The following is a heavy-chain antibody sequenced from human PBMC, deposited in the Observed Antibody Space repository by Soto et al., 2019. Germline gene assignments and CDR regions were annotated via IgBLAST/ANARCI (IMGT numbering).Heavy chain of an antibody. V-gene: IGHV3-21*01. D-gene: IGHD3-9*01. CDR2: ISSSSSYI. CDR3: ARDSILTGYLLFDY. CDR1: GFTFSGYS. J-gene: IGHJ4*02. Sequence: PGGSLRLSCAASGFTFSGYSMNWVRQAPGKGLEWVSSISSSSSYIYYADSVKGRFTISRDNAKNSLYLQMNSLRAEDTAVYYCARDSILTGYLLFDYWGQGTLVTVSS.